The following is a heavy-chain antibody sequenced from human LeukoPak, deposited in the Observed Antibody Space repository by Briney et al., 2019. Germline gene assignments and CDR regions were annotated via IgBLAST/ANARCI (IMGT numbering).Heavy chain of an antibody. Sequence: SETLSLTCTVSGGSISSYYWSWIRQPPGKGLEWIGYIYYSGSTNYNPSLKSRVTISVDTSKNQFSLKLSSLTPADTAVYYCARQSGSYFRPFDYWGQGIQVTVSS. CDR2: IYYSGST. D-gene: IGHD1-26*01. CDR3: ARQSGSYFRPFDY. CDR1: GGSISSYY. V-gene: IGHV4-59*08. J-gene: IGHJ4*02.